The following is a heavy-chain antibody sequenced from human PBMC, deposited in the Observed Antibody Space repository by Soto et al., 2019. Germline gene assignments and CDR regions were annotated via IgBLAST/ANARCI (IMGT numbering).Heavy chain of an antibody. CDR3: ARDVLDGLDV. CDR1: GFSIATKY. V-gene: IGHV3-53*01. Sequence: GGSLRLSCAASGFSIATKYMNWVRQAPGKGLEWVSVMNSGGTIYYADSVKGRFTTSRDDSKNTLYLQMNSLRAEDTAVYFCARDVLDGLDVWGQGTMVTVSS. J-gene: IGHJ3*01. CDR2: MNSGGTI.